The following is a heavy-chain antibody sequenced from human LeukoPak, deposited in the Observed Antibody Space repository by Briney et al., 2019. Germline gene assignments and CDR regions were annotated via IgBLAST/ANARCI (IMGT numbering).Heavy chain of an antibody. CDR3: ARDRYDYIWGAKRGNNGLDV. CDR2: ISYDGSNK. Sequence: GGSLRLSCAASGFTFNIYGMHWVRQAPGKGLEGVAVISYDGSNKYYADSVKGRFTLSRDNSKNTLYLQMNGLRTEDTAVYYCARDRYDYIWGAKRGNNGLDVWSQGTTVTVSS. J-gene: IGHJ6*02. D-gene: IGHD3-16*01. V-gene: IGHV3-30*03. CDR1: GFTFNIYG.